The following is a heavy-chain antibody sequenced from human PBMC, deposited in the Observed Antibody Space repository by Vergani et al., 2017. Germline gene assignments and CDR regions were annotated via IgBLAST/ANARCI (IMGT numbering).Heavy chain of an antibody. Sequence: EVQLLESGGGLVQPGGSLRLSCAASGFTFSSYAMSWVRQAPGKGLEWVSAISGSGGSTYYADSVKGRFTISRDNSKNTLYLQMNSLRAEDMAVYYCALNPYYYDSSGYSDYWGQGTLVTVSS. CDR1: GFTFSSYA. V-gene: IGHV3-23*01. D-gene: IGHD3-22*01. J-gene: IGHJ4*02. CDR2: ISGSGGST. CDR3: ALNPYYYDSSGYSDY.